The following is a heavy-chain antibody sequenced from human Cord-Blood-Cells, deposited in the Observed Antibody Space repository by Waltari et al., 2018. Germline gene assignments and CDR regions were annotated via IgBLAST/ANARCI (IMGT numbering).Heavy chain of an antibody. CDR3: ARVIYGSGSYSDWFDP. Sequence: QVQLQQWGAGLLKPSETLSLTCAVYGGSFSGYYLSWFRQPPGKGLEWIGEINHSGSTNYNPSLKSRVTISVDTSKNQFSLKLSSVTAADTAVYYCARVIYGSGSYSDWFDPWGQGTLVTVSS. J-gene: IGHJ5*02. V-gene: IGHV4-34*01. CDR1: GGSFSGYY. D-gene: IGHD3-10*01. CDR2: INHSGST.